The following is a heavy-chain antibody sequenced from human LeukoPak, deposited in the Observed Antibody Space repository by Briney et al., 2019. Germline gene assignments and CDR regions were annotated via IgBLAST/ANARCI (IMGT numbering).Heavy chain of an antibody. J-gene: IGHJ6*02. CDR3: ARDGGLLWFGELPLYYYGMDV. V-gene: IGHV1-2*02. CDR1: GYTFTGYY. Sequence: ASVKVSCKASGYTFTGYYMHWVRQAPGQGLEWMGWINPNSGGTNYAQKFQGRVTTTRDTSISTAYMELSRLRSDDTAVYYCARDGGLLWFGELPLYYYGMDVWGQGTTVTVSS. D-gene: IGHD3-10*01. CDR2: INPNSGGT.